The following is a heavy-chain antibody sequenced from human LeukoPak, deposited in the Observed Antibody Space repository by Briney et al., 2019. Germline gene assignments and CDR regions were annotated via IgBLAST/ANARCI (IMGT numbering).Heavy chain of an antibody. Sequence: ASVKVSCKASGYTFTGYYMHWVRQAPGQGLEWMGWINPNSGGTNYAQKFQGRVIMTRDTSISTAYMELSRLRSDDTAVYYCARVGEATSPYKWFDPWGQGTLVTVSS. V-gene: IGHV1-2*02. CDR2: INPNSGGT. CDR3: ARVGEATSPYKWFDP. D-gene: IGHD1-26*01. CDR1: GYTFTGYY. J-gene: IGHJ5*02.